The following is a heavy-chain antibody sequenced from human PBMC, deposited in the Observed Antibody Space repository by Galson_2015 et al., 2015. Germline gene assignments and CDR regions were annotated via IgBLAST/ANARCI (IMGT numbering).Heavy chain of an antibody. J-gene: IGHJ4*02. D-gene: IGHD3-3*01. CDR1: GGSISSGGYY. CDR3: ARAHQLAYDFWSGYAFDY. Sequence: TLSLTCTVSGGSISSGGYYWSWIRQHPGKGLEWIGYIYYSGSTYYNPSLKSRVTISVDTSKNQFSLKLSSVTAADTAVYYCARAHQLAYDFWSGYAFDYWGQGTLVTVSS. CDR2: IYYSGST. V-gene: IGHV4-31*03.